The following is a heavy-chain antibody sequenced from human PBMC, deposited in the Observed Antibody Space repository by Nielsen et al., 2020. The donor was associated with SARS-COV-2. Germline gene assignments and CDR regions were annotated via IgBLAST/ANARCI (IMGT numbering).Heavy chain of an antibody. J-gene: IGHJ4*02. CDR2: ISSSSSYT. V-gene: IGHV3-11*06. Sequence: GESLKISCAASGFTFSDYYMSWIRQAPGKGLEWVSYISSSSSYTNYADSVKGRFTISRDNAKNSLYLQMNSLRAEDTAVYYCARDDFWSGPDKNWGQGTLVTVSS. CDR1: GFTFSDYY. CDR3: ARDDFWSGPDKN. D-gene: IGHD3-3*01.